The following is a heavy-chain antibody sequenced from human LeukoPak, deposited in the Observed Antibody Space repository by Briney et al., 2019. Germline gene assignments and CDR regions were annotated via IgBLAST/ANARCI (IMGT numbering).Heavy chain of an antibody. J-gene: IGHJ4*02. V-gene: IGHV3-7*04. CDR3: ARSRGHSGYGYFVC. D-gene: IGHD5-12*01. CDR2: IKQDGSEK. Sequence: GGSLRLSCAYSGFTFSSYWTSWVRQAPGKGLEWVANIKQDGSEKYYVDSVKGRFTISRDNAKNSLYLQMNSLRAEDTAVYYCARSRGHSGYGYFVCWVQGTLVTVSS. CDR1: GFTFSSYW.